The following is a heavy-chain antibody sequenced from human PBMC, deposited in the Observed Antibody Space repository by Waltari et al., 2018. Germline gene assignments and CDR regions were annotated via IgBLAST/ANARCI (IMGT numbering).Heavy chain of an antibody. V-gene: IGHV6-1*01. J-gene: IGHJ4*02. Sequence: QVQLQQSGPGLVKPSQTLSLTCAISGDSVSSNSAAWNWIRQSPSRGLEWLGRTYYRSKWYNDYAVSVKSRITINPDTSKNQFSLQLNSMTPEDTAVYYCARGPLSLGAVAGTLDYWGQGTLVTVSS. CDR2: TYYRSKWYN. CDR1: GDSVSSNSAA. D-gene: IGHD6-19*01. CDR3: ARGPLSLGAVAGTLDY.